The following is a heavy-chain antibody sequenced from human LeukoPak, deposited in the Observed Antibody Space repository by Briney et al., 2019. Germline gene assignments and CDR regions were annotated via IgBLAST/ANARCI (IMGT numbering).Heavy chain of an antibody. CDR3: ARESIRLAVAGTPFFDY. V-gene: IGHV3-7*03. CDR1: GFTFSSYW. CDR2: IKQDGSEK. J-gene: IGHJ4*02. Sequence: PGGSLRLSCAASGFTFSSYWMSWVRQAPGKGLEGVANIKQDGSEKYYVDSVKGRFTISRDNAKNSLYLQMNSLRAEDTAVYYCARESIRLAVAGTPFFDYWGQGTLVTVSS. D-gene: IGHD6-19*01.